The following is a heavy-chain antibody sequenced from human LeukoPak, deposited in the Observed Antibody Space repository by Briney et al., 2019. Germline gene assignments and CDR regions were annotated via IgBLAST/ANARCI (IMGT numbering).Heavy chain of an antibody. J-gene: IGHJ4*02. Sequence: PGGSLRLSCVVSGFTFRNYEMNWVRQAPGKGLEGVTDLSGSGDTAYYADSVKGRFTISRDDANNSLYLQMNSLRAEDTAIYYCTRTGVARSTFYFDYWGQGDLVTVSS. CDR3: TRTGVARSTFYFDY. V-gene: IGHV3-48*03. CDR1: GFTFRNYE. CDR2: LSGSGDTA. D-gene: IGHD2/OR15-2a*01.